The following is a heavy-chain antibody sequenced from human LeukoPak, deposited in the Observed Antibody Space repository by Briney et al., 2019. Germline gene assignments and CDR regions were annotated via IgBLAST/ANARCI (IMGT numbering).Heavy chain of an antibody. CDR2: INPKSGAT. Sequence: ASAKVSCKASGYTFTGYYIFWVRQAPGQGLEWMGWINPKSGATNNAQRFQGRVTMTRGTSINTAYMELSRLTSDDTAVYYCATDVRDWGQGTLVTVSS. CDR3: ATDVRD. J-gene: IGHJ4*02. V-gene: IGHV1-2*02. CDR1: GYTFTGYY.